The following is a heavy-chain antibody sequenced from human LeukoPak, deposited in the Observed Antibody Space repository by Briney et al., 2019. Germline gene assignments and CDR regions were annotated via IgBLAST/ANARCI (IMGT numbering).Heavy chain of an antibody. CDR1: GFTFSSCW. V-gene: IGHV3-7*01. CDR2: IKQDGSEK. CDR3: ARDMIARNQLLSYWDAFDI. D-gene: IGHD2-2*01. J-gene: IGHJ3*02. Sequence: PGGSLRLSCAASGFTFSSCWMSWVRQAPGKGLEWVANIKQDGSEKYYVDSVKGRFTISRDNAKNSLYLQMNSLRAEDTAVYYCARDMIARNQLLSYWDAFDIWGQGTMVTVSS.